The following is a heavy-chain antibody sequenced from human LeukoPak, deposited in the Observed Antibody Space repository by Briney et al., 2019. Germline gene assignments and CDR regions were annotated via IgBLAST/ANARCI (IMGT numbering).Heavy chain of an antibody. CDR3: AKTGSGYSSGWINWFDP. J-gene: IGHJ5*02. D-gene: IGHD6-19*01. CDR1: GFTFSSYG. CDR2: ISGSGGST. Sequence: GGSLRLSCAASGFTFSSYGMSWVRQAPGKGLEWVSAISGSGGSTYYADSVKGRFTISRDNTKNTLYLQMNSLRAEDTAVYYCAKTGSGYSSGWINWFDPWGQGTLVTVSS. V-gene: IGHV3-23*01.